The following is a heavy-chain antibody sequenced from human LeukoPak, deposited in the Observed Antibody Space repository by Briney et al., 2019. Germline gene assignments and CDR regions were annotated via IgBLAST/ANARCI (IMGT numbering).Heavy chain of an antibody. CDR3: AKDPEAYYYDSTHDY. D-gene: IGHD3-22*01. Sequence: YADSVKGRFTISRDNSKNTLYLQMNSLRAEDTAVYYCAKDPEAYYYDSTHDYWGQGTLVTVSS. J-gene: IGHJ4*02. V-gene: IGHV3-23*01.